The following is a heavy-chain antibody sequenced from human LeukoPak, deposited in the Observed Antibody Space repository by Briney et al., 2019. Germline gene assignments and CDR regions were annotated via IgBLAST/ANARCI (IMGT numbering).Heavy chain of an antibody. CDR2: IYHSGST. CDR3: ASCPSTAAPFDY. V-gene: IGHV4-4*02. CDR1: GGSFSSSNW. J-gene: IGHJ4*02. Sequence: PSETLSLTCAVSGGSFSSSNWWSWVRQPPGKGLEWIGEIYHSGSTNYNSSLKSRVTISVDKSKNQFSLKLSSVTAADTAVYYCASCPSTAAPFDYWGQGTLVTVSS. D-gene: IGHD6-13*01.